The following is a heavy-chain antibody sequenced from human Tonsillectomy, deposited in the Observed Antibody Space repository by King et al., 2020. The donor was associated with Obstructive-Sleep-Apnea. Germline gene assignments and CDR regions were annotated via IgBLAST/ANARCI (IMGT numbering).Heavy chain of an antibody. CDR3: ARSCVPYYYYYGMDV. V-gene: IGHV3-30*04. Sequence: QVQLVESGGGVVQPGRSLRLSCAASGFTFMSYAMHWVRQAPGKGLEWVAVISYDGSNKYYADSVKGRFTISRDNSKNTLYLQMNSLRAEDTAVYYGARSCVPYYYYYGMDVWGQGTTVTVPS. J-gene: IGHJ6*02. CDR1: GFTFMSYA. D-gene: IGHD2-21*01. CDR2: ISYDGSNK.